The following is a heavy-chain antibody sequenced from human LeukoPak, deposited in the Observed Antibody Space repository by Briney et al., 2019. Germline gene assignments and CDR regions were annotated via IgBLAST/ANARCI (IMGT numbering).Heavy chain of an antibody. J-gene: IGHJ6*02. V-gene: IGHV3-7*03. CDR2: IKQDGGER. Sequence: GGSLRLSCAASGFTFSNYWMNWVRQVPGKGLEWVATIKQDGGERYYVDSVEGRFTISRDNGKTSVYLQMSSLRADDTAVYYCARSRAAVVMGELIPSFYYGMDVWGQGTTVTVSS. CDR3: ARSRAAVVMGELIPSFYYGMDV. CDR1: GFTFSNYW. D-gene: IGHD3-16*01.